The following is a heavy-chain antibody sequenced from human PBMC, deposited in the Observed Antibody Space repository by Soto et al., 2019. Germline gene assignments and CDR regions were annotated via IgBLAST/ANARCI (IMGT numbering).Heavy chain of an antibody. CDR2: ISYDGSNK. CDR1: GFTFSSYA. J-gene: IGHJ6*02. V-gene: IGHV3-30-3*01. Sequence: GGSLRLSCAASGFTFSSYAMHWVRQAPGKGLEWVAVISYDGSNKYYADSVKCRFTISRDNSKNTLYLQMNSLRAEDTAVYYCARESCDCYSSYYYYGMDGWGQGTTVTVSS. CDR3: ARESCDCYSSYYYYGMDG. D-gene: IGHD2-21*02.